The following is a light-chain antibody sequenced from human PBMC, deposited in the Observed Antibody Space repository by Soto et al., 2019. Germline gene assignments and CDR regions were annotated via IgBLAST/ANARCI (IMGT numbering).Light chain of an antibody. CDR1: QSVNSD. CDR3: QQHNNWPT. V-gene: IGKV3-15*01. CDR2: GAS. J-gene: IGKJ1*01. Sequence: EIVMTQSPATLSVSPGERATLSCRASQSVNSDLAWYQQKPGQAPRLLIYGASTRATDVPARFSGSGSGTEFTLTISSLQSEDFEVYYCQQHNNWPTFGQGTKVEIK.